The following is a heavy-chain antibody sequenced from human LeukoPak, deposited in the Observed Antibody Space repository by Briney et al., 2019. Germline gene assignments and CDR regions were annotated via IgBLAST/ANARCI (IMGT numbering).Heavy chain of an antibody. D-gene: IGHD6-19*01. CDR1: GGSISSYY. Sequence: SETLSLTCTVSGGSISSYYWSWIRQPPGKGLEWIGYIYYSGSTNYNPSLKSRVTISVDTSKNQFSLKLSSVTAADTAVYYCARDREWLALDYWSQGTLVTVSS. J-gene: IGHJ4*02. V-gene: IGHV4-59*01. CDR2: IYYSGST. CDR3: ARDREWLALDY.